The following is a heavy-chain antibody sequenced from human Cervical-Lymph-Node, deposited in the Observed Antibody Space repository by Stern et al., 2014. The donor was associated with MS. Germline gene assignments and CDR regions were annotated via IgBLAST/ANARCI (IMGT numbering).Heavy chain of an antibody. CDR1: GFTFSYDG. D-gene: IGHD4-17*01. Sequence: VQLVESGGGVVQPGRSLRLACAKSGFTFSYDGKAWVRQGPGTGPEWGGLFLYEENKTYYTDSVKGRFTISRDPSKNTLYLQMDNLRAEDTAVYYCARDSRDYLNYYGLDVWGQGTTVTVS. CDR3: ARDSRDYLNYYGLDV. J-gene: IGHJ6*02. V-gene: IGHV3-33*01. CDR2: FLYEENKT.